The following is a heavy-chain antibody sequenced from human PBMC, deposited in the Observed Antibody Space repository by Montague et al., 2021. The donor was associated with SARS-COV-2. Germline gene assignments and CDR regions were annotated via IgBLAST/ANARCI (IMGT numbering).Heavy chain of an antibody. V-gene: IGHV4-4*02. CDR2: IFHSGST. J-gene: IGHJ5*02. D-gene: IGHD3-10*01. Sequence: SETLSLTCAVSGGSISSDNWWSWVRQSPGKGLEWIGEIFHSGSTXXNPXXXSRVTMSVDKSKNHFSLKLSPVTAADTAMYYCARRITMVRRVTKRKNWFDPWGRGTLVTVSS. CDR3: ARRITMVRRVTKRKNWFDP. CDR1: GGSISSDNW.